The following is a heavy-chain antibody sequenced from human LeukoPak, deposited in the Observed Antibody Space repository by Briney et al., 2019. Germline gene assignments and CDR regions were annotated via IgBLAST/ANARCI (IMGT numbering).Heavy chain of an antibody. CDR3: ARISAEYELLKKWLDP. D-gene: IGHD2-21*02. CDR2: IYPGDSDT. J-gene: IGHJ5*02. V-gene: IGHV5-51*01. CDR1: GYRFSSYW. Sequence: GESLKISCKGSGYRFSSYWIGWVRQMPGKGLEWMGIIYPGDSDTRYSPSFQGQVTISADTSISTAYLQWSSLKASDTAIYYCARISAEYELLKKWLDPWGQGTLVTVSS.